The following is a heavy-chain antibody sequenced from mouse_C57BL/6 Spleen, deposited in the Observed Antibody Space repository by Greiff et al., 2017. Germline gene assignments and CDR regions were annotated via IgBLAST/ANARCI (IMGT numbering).Heavy chain of an antibody. Sequence: QVQLQQPGAELVRPGSSVKLSCKASGYTFTSYWMHWVKQRPIQGLEWIGNIDPSDSETHYNQKFKDKATLTVDKSSSTTYMQLSSLTSEDSAVYYCARGGYYGSSYVGYFDYWGQGTTLTVSS. CDR1: GYTFTSYW. V-gene: IGHV1-52*01. CDR3: ARGGYYGSSYVGYFDY. D-gene: IGHD1-1*01. J-gene: IGHJ2*01. CDR2: IDPSDSET.